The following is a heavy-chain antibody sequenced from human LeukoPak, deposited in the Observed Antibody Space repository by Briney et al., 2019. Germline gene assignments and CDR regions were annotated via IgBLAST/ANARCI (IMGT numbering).Heavy chain of an antibody. CDR2: ISYDGSNK. Sequence: GSLRLSCAASGFTFSSYAMHWVRQAPGKGLEWVAVISYDGSNKYYADSVKGRFTISRDNSKNTLYLQMNSLRAEDTAVYYCARDYRRDPWGQGTLVTVSS. V-gene: IGHV3-30-3*01. CDR1: GFTFSSYA. J-gene: IGHJ5*02. CDR3: ARDYRRDP. D-gene: IGHD3-16*02.